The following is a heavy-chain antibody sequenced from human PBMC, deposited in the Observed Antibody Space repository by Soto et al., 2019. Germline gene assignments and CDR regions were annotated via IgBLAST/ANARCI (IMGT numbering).Heavy chain of an antibody. CDR3: ARDVYYYDSSGYSV. Sequence: GGSLRLSCAASGFTFSSYSMNWGRQAPGKGLEWVSSISSSSSYIYYADSVKGRFTISRDNAKNSLYLQMNSLRAEDTAGYYCARDVYYYDSSGYSVWGQGTLVTVSS. D-gene: IGHD3-22*01. CDR2: ISSSSSYI. CDR1: GFTFSSYS. V-gene: IGHV3-21*01. J-gene: IGHJ4*02.